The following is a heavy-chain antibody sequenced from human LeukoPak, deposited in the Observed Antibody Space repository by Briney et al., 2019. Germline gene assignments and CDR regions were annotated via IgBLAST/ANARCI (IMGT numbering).Heavy chain of an antibody. J-gene: IGHJ3*02. V-gene: IGHV3-66*01. CDR3: ARSDYFPDAFDI. D-gene: IGHD2/OR15-2a*01. Sequence: GGSLRLSCAASGFTFSSYSMNWVRQAPGKGLEWVSVIYSGGSTYYADSVKGRFTISRDNSKNTLYLQMNSLRAEDTAVYYCARSDYFPDAFDIWGQGTMVTVSS. CDR2: IYSGGST. CDR1: GFTFSSYS.